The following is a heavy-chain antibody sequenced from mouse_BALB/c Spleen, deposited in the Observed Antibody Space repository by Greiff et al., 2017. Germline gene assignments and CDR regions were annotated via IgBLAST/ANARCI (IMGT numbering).Heavy chain of an antibody. CDR2: IYPGDGDT. D-gene: IGHD2-2*01. J-gene: IGHJ3*01. CDR1: GYTFTSYW. V-gene: IGHV1-87*01. CDR3: ARGDYGYDRFAY. Sequence: VKLMESGAELARPGASVKLSCKASGYTFTSYWMQWVKQRPGQGLEWIGAIYPGDGDTRYTQKFKGKATLTADKSSSTAYMQLSSLASEDSAVYYCARGDYGYDRFAYWGQGTLVTVSA.